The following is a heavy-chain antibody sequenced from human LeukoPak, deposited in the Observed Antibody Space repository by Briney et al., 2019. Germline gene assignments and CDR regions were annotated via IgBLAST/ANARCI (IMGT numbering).Heavy chain of an antibody. V-gene: IGHV4-39*01. CDR1: GGSLASTGCY. J-gene: IGHJ6*01. Sequence: SETLSLTCTVSGGSLASTGCYWGWLRQPPGKGLEWVGSAYYTGSNYSPPSLKSPLTISVDTSKNQFALTLSSVTAADTAVYYCGRHVSNGWDYHYGLDVWGQGTTVTVSS. CDR3: GRHVSNGWDYHYGLDV. CDR2: AYYTGSN. D-gene: IGHD6-19*01.